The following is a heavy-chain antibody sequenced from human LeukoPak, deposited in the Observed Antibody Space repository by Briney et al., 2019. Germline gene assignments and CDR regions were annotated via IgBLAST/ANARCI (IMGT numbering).Heavy chain of an antibody. J-gene: IGHJ4*02. V-gene: IGHV1-24*01. CDR3: ATETKWFGDPRG. D-gene: IGHD3-10*01. Sequence: ASVKVSCKVSAYTLTELSMHWVRQAPGKGLEWMGGFDPEDGETIYAQKFQGRVTMTEDTSTDTAYMELSSLRSEDTAVYYCATETKWFGDPRGWGQGTLVTVSS. CDR1: AYTLTELS. CDR2: FDPEDGET.